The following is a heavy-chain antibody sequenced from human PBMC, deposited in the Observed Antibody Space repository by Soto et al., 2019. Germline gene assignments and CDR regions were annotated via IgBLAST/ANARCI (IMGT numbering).Heavy chain of an antibody. D-gene: IGHD2-15*01. Sequence: EVQLLESGGGLVQPGESLRLSCAASGFTFSSYAMSWVRQAPGKGLEWVSAISGSGGSTYYADSVKGRFTISRDNSKYTLYLQMNSLRAEDTAVYYCAKDYSYCSGGSCFPNWFDPWGQGTLVTVSS. J-gene: IGHJ5*02. V-gene: IGHV3-23*01. CDR1: GFTFSSYA. CDR3: AKDYSYCSGGSCFPNWFDP. CDR2: ISGSGGST.